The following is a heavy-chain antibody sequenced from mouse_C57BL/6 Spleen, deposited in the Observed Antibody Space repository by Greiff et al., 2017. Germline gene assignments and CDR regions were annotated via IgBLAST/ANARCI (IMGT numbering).Heavy chain of an antibody. CDR1: GYSFTGYY. J-gene: IGHJ1*03. V-gene: IGHV1-42*01. Sequence: EVKLMESGPELVKPGASVKISCKASGYSFTGYYMNWVKQSPEKSLEWIGEINPSTGGTTYNQKFKAKDTLTVDKSSSTAYMQLKSLTSEDSAVYYCARSEGPYGNYGYFDVWGTGTTVTVSS. D-gene: IGHD2-1*01. CDR2: INPSTGGT. CDR3: ARSEGPYGNYGYFDV.